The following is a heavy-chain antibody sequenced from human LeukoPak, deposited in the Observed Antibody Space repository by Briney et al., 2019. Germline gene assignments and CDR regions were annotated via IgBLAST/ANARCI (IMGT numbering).Heavy chain of an antibody. D-gene: IGHD5-18*01. Sequence: GGSLRLSCAASGFTFSSHWMHWVRQVPGEGLVWVSRISRDGRSTAYADSVKGRFTISRDDAKNTLYLQMNSLRAEDTAVYYCTSDTVDTSLGIDYWGLGTLVTVSS. V-gene: IGHV3-74*01. J-gene: IGHJ4*02. CDR3: TSDTVDTSLGIDY. CDR1: GFTFSSHW. CDR2: ISRDGRST.